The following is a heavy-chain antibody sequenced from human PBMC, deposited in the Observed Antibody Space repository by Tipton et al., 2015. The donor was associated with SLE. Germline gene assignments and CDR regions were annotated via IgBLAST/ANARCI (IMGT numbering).Heavy chain of an antibody. CDR1: GYTFTGYY. CDR3: ARDVGHEAAAGPIDF. D-gene: IGHD6-13*01. Sequence: QVQLVQSGAEVKKPGASVKVSCKASGYTFTGYYMHWVRQAPGQGLEWMGWINPNSGDTNYAQKFQGRVTMTRDTSISTVYMDLSTVRSDDTAVYYCARDVGHEAAAGPIDFWGQGTLVTVSS. V-gene: IGHV1-2*02. CDR2: INPNSGDT. J-gene: IGHJ4*02.